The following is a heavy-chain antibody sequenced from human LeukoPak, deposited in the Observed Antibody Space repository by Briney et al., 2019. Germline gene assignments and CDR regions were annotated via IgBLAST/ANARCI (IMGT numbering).Heavy chain of an antibody. CDR2: ISYDGSDK. V-gene: IGHV3-30*03. J-gene: IGHJ4*02. Sequence: GGSLRLSCAASGFIFSSYGMHWVRQAPGKGLEWVAIISYDGSDKYYADSVKGRFTISRDNSKNTLFLQMSSLTAEDTAVYFCVRERYYDSFDYWGQGTLVTVSS. D-gene: IGHD3-3*01. CDR1: GFIFSSYG. CDR3: VRERYYDSFDY.